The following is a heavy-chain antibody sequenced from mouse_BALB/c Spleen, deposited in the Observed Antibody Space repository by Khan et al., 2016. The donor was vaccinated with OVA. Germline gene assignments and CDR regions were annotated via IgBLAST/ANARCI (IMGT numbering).Heavy chain of an antibody. Sequence: EVQLVESGPGLVKPSQSLSLTCTVTGYSITSEYTWNWIRQFPGNKLEWMGFISYSGNTRYNPSLKSRISITRDTSKNQFFLQLNSVTSEDTATSYCARKDYYDYDPFPYWGQGTLVTVSA. D-gene: IGHD2-4*01. V-gene: IGHV3-2*02. CDR1: GYSITSEYT. CDR2: ISYSGNT. CDR3: ARKDYYDYDPFPY. J-gene: IGHJ3*01.